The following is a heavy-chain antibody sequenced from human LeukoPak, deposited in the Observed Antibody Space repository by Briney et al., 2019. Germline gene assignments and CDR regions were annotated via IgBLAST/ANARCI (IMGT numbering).Heavy chain of an antibody. CDR3: ARGHRIQQYHYYYGMDV. J-gene: IGHJ6*02. V-gene: IGHV1-2*02. Sequence: ASVKVSCKASGYTFTGYYMHWVRQAPGQGLEWMGWINPNSGGTNYAQKFQGRVTMTRDTSISTAYMELSRLRSDDTAVYYCARGHRIQQYHYYYGMDVWGQGTTVTVSS. CDR1: GYTFTGYY. CDR2: INPNSGGT.